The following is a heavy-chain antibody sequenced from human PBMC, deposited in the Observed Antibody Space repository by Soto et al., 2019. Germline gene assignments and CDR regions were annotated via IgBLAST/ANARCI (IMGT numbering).Heavy chain of an antibody. CDR1: GVSISSGDYY. Sequence: SETLSLTCTVSGVSISSGDYYWSWIRQPPGKGLEWIGYIYYSGSTYYNPSLKSRVTISVDRSKNQFSLKLSSVTAADTAVYYCARDAVAGVATPKDAFDIWGQGTMVTVSS. V-gene: IGHV4-30-4*01. CDR2: IYYSGST. CDR3: ARDAVAGVATPKDAFDI. D-gene: IGHD5-12*01. J-gene: IGHJ3*02.